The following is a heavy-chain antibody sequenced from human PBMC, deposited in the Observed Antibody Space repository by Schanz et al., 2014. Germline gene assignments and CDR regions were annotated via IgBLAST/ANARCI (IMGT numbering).Heavy chain of an antibody. V-gene: IGHV3-23*04. Sequence: VQLVESGGGVVQPGGSLRLSCAASGFNFITFAMSLVRQAPGKGPEWVSPIGGDASRTYYADSVKGRFTISRDNSKSPLYLQKNSLRADDPAVYYCAGHPPPYSSSPYYWYYGMDVWGQGTTVTVSS. CDR2: IGGDASRT. J-gene: IGHJ6*02. CDR3: AGHPPPYSSSPYYWYYGMDV. D-gene: IGHD6-6*01. CDR1: GFNFITFA.